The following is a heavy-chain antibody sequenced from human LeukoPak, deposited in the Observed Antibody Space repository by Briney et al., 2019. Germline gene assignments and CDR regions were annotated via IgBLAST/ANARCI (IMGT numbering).Heavy chain of an antibody. D-gene: IGHD5-24*01. CDR2: INWNGGST. CDR3: ARGLEMATITGVFYFDY. Sequence: GGSLRLSCAASGLTFDDYGMSWVRQAPGKGLEWVSGINWNGGSTGYADSVKGRFTISRDNAKNSLYLQMNSLRAEDTALYYCARGLEMATITGVFYFDYWGQGTLVTVSS. CDR1: GLTFDDYG. V-gene: IGHV3-20*04. J-gene: IGHJ4*02.